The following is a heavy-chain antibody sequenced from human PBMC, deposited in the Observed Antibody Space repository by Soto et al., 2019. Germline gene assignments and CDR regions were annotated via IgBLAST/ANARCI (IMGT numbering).Heavy chain of an antibody. CDR3: ARDPPGIAASGAGG. CDR1: GFTVSNNY. CDR2: IYSGGNT. Sequence: TGGSLRLSCAASGFTVSNNYMRWVRQAPGRGLEWVSLIYSGGNTHYADSVKGRFTISRDNSKNTLFLQMNGLRVEDTAVYYCARDPPGIAASGAGGWGQGTLVTVSS. D-gene: IGHD6-13*01. J-gene: IGHJ4*02. V-gene: IGHV3-66*01.